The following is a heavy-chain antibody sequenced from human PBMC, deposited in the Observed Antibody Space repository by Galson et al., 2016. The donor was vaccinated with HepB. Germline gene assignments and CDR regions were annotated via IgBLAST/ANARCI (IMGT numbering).Heavy chain of an antibody. Sequence: SLRLSCAASGFSFSSYAMSWVRQAPGKGLEWVSTMSGSGGTTYYADSVKGRFTISRDNSRNTVFLQMNSLTAEDTAVYYCAKAPSGWSYYFDYWGQGILVTVSS. CDR3: AKAPSGWSYYFDY. CDR2: MSGSGGTT. CDR1: GFSFSSYA. D-gene: IGHD6-19*01. V-gene: IGHV3-23*01. J-gene: IGHJ4*02.